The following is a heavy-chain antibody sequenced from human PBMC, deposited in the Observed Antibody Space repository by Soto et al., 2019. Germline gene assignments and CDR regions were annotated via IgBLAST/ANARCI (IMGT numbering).Heavy chain of an antibody. Sequence: ASVKVSCKASGYTFTGYYVHWVRQAPGQGLEWMGWINPNSGDTYLAQRFQGRVTMNRDTSIGTAYMELRGLTSDDTAEYYCAKGGAIVAAGTRVYLYNAMDVWGQVTTVTVSS. D-gene: IGHD1-26*01. CDR3: AKGGAIVAAGTRVYLYNAMDV. J-gene: IGHJ6*02. CDR1: GYTFTGYY. V-gene: IGHV1-2*02. CDR2: INPNSGDT.